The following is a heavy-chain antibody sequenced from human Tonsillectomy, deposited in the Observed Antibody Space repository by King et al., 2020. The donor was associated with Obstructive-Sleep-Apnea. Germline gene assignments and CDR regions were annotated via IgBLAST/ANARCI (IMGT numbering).Heavy chain of an antibody. CDR3: AGMRWWDAEGAARPAFDY. CDR2: IYHRGET. V-gene: IGHV4-4*02. Sequence: VQLQESGPGLVKPSGTLSLTCAVSSGSISSSNWWRWVRQPPGKGLEWIGEIYHRGETNYNACLKSRVTISLDKSKNQVSLKVSSVTAADTAWYYCAGMRWWDAEGAARPAFDYWGQGTLVTVSS. D-gene: IGHD6-6*01. J-gene: IGHJ4*02. CDR1: SGSISSSNW.